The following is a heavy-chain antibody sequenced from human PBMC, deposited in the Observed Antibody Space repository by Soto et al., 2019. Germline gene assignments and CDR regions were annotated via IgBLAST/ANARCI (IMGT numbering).Heavy chain of an antibody. CDR3: AKIDVDTAMFDPDY. D-gene: IGHD5-18*01. CDR2: ISYDGSNK. V-gene: IGHV3-30*18. J-gene: IGHJ4*02. Sequence: QVQLVESGGGVVQPGRSLRLSCAASGFTFSSYGMHWVRQAPGKGLEWVAVISYDGSNKYYADSVKGRFTISRDNSKNTLYLQMNSLRAEDTAVYYCAKIDVDTAMFDPDYWGQGTLVTVSS. CDR1: GFTFSSYG.